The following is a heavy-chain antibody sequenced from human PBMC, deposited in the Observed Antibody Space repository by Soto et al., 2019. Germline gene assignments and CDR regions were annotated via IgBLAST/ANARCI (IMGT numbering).Heavy chain of an antibody. J-gene: IGHJ4*02. Sequence: PSETLSLTCSIYSGSFSGYYWSWIRQPPGKGLEWIGEISQSGNTNYSPSLKSRVSISIDTSNKQFSLNLASVSAADTAVYYCARDPKVSGSSQTRPDFWGQGTLVT. D-gene: IGHD6-6*01. V-gene: IGHV4-34*01. CDR2: ISQSGNT. CDR3: ARDPKVSGSSQTRPDF. CDR1: SGSFSGYY.